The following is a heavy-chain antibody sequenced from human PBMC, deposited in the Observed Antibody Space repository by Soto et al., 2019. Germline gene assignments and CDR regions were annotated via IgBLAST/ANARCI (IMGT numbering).Heavy chain of an antibody. J-gene: IGHJ4*02. D-gene: IGHD3-16*01. CDR1: GFTFSSYA. CDR3: ARESGVMPTNPFDY. Sequence: GGSLRLSCAASGFTFSSYAMHWVRQAPGKGLEWVAVISYDVNNKYYADSVKGRFTISRDNSKNTLDLQMNSLSAEDTAVYYCARESGVMPTNPFDYWGQGAPVTVSS. CDR2: ISYDVNNK. V-gene: IGHV3-30-3*01.